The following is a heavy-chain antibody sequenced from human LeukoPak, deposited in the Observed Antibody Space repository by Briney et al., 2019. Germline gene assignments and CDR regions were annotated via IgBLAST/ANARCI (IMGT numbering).Heavy chain of an antibody. V-gene: IGHV3-49*03. J-gene: IGHJ5*02. CDR1: GFSFGDYG. CDR2: IRDKSHGCTT. CDR3: TRFMIGMLGNDWFDP. D-gene: IGHD2-8*01. Sequence: GGSLRLSCTASGFSFGDYGLSWFRQAPGKGLEWVGFIRDKSHGCTTEYAASVEGRFTISREDSKTIAYLQMKSLKMEDTAVYYCTRFMIGMLGNDWFDPWGQGTLVTVSS.